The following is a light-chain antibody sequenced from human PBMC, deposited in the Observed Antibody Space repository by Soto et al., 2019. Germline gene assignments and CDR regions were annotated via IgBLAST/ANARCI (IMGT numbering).Light chain of an antibody. Sequence: QSALNQPASVSGSPGQSLTISCTGTNSDVGGYNYVSWYQQHPGKPPTLVIYQVTNRPSGVSDRFSGSKSGNTASLTISGLQAEDEADYYCVSYTSGGTVVFGGGTKLTV. V-gene: IGLV2-14*01. CDR3: VSYTSGGTVV. J-gene: IGLJ2*01. CDR2: QVT. CDR1: NSDVGGYNY.